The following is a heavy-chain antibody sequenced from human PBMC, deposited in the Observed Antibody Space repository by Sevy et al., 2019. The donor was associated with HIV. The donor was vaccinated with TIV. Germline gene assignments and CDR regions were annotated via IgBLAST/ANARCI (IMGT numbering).Heavy chain of an antibody. D-gene: IGHD3-3*01. V-gene: IGHV3-30-3*01. CDR3: TRGGEGGAKFGVVRASDC. Sequence: GGSLRLSCAASGFTFSGYAMHWVRQAPGKGLKWVAVISYDGNNRYYADSVKGRFTISRDNSKNTLYLQLNGLRPEDTAVYYCTRGGEGGAKFGVVRASDCGGQGTLVTVSS. J-gene: IGHJ4*02. CDR2: ISYDGNNR. CDR1: GFTFSGYA.